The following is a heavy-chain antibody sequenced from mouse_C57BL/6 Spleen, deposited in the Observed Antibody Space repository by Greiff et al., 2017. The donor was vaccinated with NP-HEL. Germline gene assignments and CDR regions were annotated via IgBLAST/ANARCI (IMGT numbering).Heavy chain of an antibody. CDR2: IDPSDSET. CDR1: GYTFTSYW. Sequence: QVQLQQPGAELVGPGSSVKLSCKASGYTFTSYWMHWVKQRPIQGLEWIGNIDPSDSETHYNQKFKDKATLTVDKSSSTAYMQLSSLTSEDSAVYYCARGYYGSTFDYWGQGTTLTVSS. J-gene: IGHJ2*01. V-gene: IGHV1-52*01. CDR3: ARGYYGSTFDY. D-gene: IGHD1-1*01.